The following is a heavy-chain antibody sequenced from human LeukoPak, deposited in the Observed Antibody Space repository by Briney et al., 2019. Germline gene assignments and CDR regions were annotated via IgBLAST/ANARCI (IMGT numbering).Heavy chain of an antibody. CDR1: GFTFSSYS. D-gene: IGHD6-13*01. V-gene: IGHV3-21*01. Sequence: GGSLRLSCAGSGFTFSSYSMNWVRQAPGKGLEWVSFISSGSNDIYYADSVKGRSTISRDNAKNSLYLEMNSLRAEDTAVYYCARSIGAAYFDNWGQGTLVTVSS. J-gene: IGHJ4*02. CDR3: ARSIGAAYFDN. CDR2: ISSGSNDI.